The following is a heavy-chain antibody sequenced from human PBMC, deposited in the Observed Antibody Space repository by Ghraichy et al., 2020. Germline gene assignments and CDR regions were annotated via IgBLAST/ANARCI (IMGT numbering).Heavy chain of an antibody. CDR2: IYYSGST. D-gene: IGHD5-24*01. J-gene: IGHJ3*02. Sequence: GSLSLTCTVSGGSISSSSYYWGWIRQPPGKGLEWIGSIYYSGSTYYNPSLKSRVTISVDTSKNQFSLKLSSVTAADTAVYYCARHWPWWATNAFDIWGQGTMVTVSS. CDR3: ARHWPWWATNAFDI. CDR1: GGSISSSSYY. V-gene: IGHV4-39*01.